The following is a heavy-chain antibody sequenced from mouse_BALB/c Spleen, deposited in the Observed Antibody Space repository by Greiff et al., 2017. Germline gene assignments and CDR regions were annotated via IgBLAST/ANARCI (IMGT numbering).Heavy chain of an antibody. D-gene: IGHD1-2*01. V-gene: IGHV5-6-3*01. CDR3: ARDPDYYGPYYAMDY. Sequence: EVKLVESGGGLVQPGGSLKLSCAASGFTFSSYGMSWVRQTPDKRLELVATINSNGGSTYYPDSVKGRFTISRDNAKNTLYLQMSSLKSEDTAMYYCARDPDYYGPYYAMDYWGQGTSVTVSS. CDR1: GFTFSSYG. CDR2: INSNGGST. J-gene: IGHJ4*01.